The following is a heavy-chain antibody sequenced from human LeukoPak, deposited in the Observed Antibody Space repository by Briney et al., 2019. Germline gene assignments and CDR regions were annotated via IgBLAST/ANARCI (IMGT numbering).Heavy chain of an antibody. V-gene: IGHV1-8*01. D-gene: IGHD6-13*01. CDR2: MNPNSGNT. CDR1: GYTFTSYD. CDR3: THIAAAVDY. J-gene: IGHJ4*02. Sequence: ASVKVSCKASGYTFTSYDINWVRQATGQGLEWMGWMNPNSGNTGYAQKFQGGVTMTRNTSISTAYMELSSLRSEDTAVYYCTHIAAAVDYWGQGTLVTVSS.